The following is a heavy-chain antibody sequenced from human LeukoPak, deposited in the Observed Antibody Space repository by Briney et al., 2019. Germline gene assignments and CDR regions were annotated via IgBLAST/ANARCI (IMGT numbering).Heavy chain of an antibody. CDR1: GVSISSYY. Sequence: TSETLSLTCTVSGVSISSYYWSWIRQPPGKGLEWIGYIYYSGSTNYNPSLKSRVTISVDTSKNQFSLKLSSVTAADTAVYYCARHDYYYYYGMDVWGQGTTVTVSS. V-gene: IGHV4-59*08. CDR3: ARHDYYYYYGMDV. CDR2: IYYSGST. J-gene: IGHJ6*02.